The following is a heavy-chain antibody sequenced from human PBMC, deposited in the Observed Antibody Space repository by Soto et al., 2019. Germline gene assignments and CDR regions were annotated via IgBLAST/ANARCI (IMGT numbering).Heavy chain of an antibody. D-gene: IGHD1-26*01. V-gene: IGHV3-30*18. CDR3: AKGAGDRLSLGMDV. CDR1: GFSISDYG. Sequence: QVQLVESGGGVVQPGWSLRLSCAASGFSISDYGMEWVRQAPGKGLEWVALISYDGSNTYYADSVKGRFTISRDNSKDTLILQMTGLRREDTAVYYCAKGAGDRLSLGMDVWGQGTTGSVSS. J-gene: IGHJ6*02. CDR2: ISYDGSNT.